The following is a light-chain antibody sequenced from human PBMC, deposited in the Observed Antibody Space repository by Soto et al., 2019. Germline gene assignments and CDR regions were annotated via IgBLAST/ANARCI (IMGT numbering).Light chain of an antibody. CDR1: SSDVGGYNY. CDR3: ISYPSSTTV. Sequence: QSALTQPASVSGSPGQSITISCTGTSSDVGGYNYVSWYQQHPGKAPKLMIYEVSNRPSGVSNRFSGSKSGNTASLTISVLHAEDDAYYYCISYPSSTTVFGGGTKVTVL. V-gene: IGLV2-14*01. J-gene: IGLJ3*02. CDR2: EVS.